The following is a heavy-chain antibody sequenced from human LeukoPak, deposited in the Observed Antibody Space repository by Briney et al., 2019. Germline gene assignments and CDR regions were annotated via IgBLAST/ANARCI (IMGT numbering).Heavy chain of an antibody. Sequence: GGSLRLSCAASGFNFRTYWMHWVRQAPGKGLVWVSRIQTDGSSTDYADSVKGRFTISRDNTKNTLYLQMNSLRAEDTAVYYCARDVTAEDAFDIWGQGTMVTVSS. CDR3: ARDVTAEDAFDI. D-gene: IGHD2-21*02. CDR2: IQTDGSST. J-gene: IGHJ3*02. V-gene: IGHV3-74*01. CDR1: GFNFRTYW.